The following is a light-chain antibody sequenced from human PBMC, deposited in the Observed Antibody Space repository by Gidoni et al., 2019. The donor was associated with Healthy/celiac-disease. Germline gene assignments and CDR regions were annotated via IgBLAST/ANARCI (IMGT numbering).Light chain of an antibody. CDR3: SSYTSSSTFFV. V-gene: IGLV2-14*01. CDR2: EVS. J-gene: IGLJ1*01. CDR1: SSDVGGYNY. Sequence: QSALTQPASVSGSPGQSITISCTGTSSDVGGYNYVSWYQQTPGKAPKLMIYEVSNRPSGVSNRFSGSKSGNTASLTISGLQAEDEADYYCSSYTSSSTFFVFGTGTKITVL.